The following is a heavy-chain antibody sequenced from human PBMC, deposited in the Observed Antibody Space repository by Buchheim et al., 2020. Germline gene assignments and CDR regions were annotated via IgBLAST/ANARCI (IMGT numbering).Heavy chain of an antibody. CDR1: GGSFSGYY. CDR3: ARGWRWLQSGFDY. CDR2: INHSGST. V-gene: IGHV4-34*01. J-gene: IGHJ4*02. Sequence: QVQLQQWGAGLLKPSETLSLTCAVYGGSFSGYYWSWIRQPPGKGLEWIGEINHSGSTNYNPSLKSRVTISVDTSKNQYSMKLSSVTAADTAVYYCARGWRWLQSGFDYWGQGTL. D-gene: IGHD5-24*01.